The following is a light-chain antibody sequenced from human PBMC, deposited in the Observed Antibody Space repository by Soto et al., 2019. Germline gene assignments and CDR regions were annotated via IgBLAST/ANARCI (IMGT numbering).Light chain of an antibody. CDR2: DAS. Sequence: DIVLTQSPATLSLSPGGRATLSCRASQSVSSYLAWYQQRPGQAPRLLIYDASNRAPGIPARFSGSGSGTDFTLTISSLEPEDFAVYYCQQRKSRLTFGGGTKVEIK. CDR1: QSVSSY. CDR3: QQRKSRLT. V-gene: IGKV3-11*01. J-gene: IGKJ4*01.